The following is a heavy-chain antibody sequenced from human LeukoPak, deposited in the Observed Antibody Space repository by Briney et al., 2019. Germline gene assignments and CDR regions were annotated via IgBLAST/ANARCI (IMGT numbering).Heavy chain of an antibody. V-gene: IGHV4-59*08. D-gene: IGHD3-10*01. CDR1: GXSISSYQ. CDR2: MYYSGST. J-gene: IGHJ5*02. Sequence: SETLSLTCTVSGXSISSYQWSWIRQPPGKGLEWIGYMYYSGSTKYNPSLKSRVTISGDTSKNQFSLKLISVTAADAAVYYCAGHDYYGSGSYRWSQGTLVTVSS. CDR3: AGHDYYGSGSYR.